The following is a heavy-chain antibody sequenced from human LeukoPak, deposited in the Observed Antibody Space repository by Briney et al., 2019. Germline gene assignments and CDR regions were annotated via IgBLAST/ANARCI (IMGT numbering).Heavy chain of an antibody. CDR2: IRGSGGDI. CDR1: GFTFSDYY. D-gene: IGHD6-13*01. CDR3: ARDRVAAGLFFDY. Sequence: GGSLRLSCAASGFTFSDYYMGWIRQAPRKGLEWVSYIRGSGGDIHYADSVKGRFTISRDNAKSSLYLQMNSLRAEDTAVYYCARDRVAAGLFFDYWGQGTLVTVSS. J-gene: IGHJ4*02. V-gene: IGHV3-11*04.